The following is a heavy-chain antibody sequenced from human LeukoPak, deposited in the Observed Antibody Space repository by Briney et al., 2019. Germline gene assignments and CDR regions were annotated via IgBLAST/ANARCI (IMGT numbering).Heavy chain of an antibody. CDR3: ARLRYDILTGYSAGFPYYYYMDV. D-gene: IGHD3-9*01. CDR2: IYYSGST. J-gene: IGHJ6*03. CDR1: GGSISSYY. Sequence: KSSETLSLTCTVSGGSISSYYWSWIRQPPGKGLEWIGYIYYSGSTNYNPSLKSRVTISIDTSKNQFSLKLSSVTAADTAVYYCARLRYDILTGYSAGFPYYYYMDVWGKGTTVTISS. V-gene: IGHV4-59*08.